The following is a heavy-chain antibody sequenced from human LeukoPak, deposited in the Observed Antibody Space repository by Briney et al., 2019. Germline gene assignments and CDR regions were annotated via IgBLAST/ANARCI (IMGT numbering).Heavy chain of an antibody. Sequence: SQTLSLTCTVSGGSISSGDYYWSWIRQPPGKGLEWIGYIYYSGSTYYNPSLKSRVTISVDTSKNQFSLKPSSVTAADTAVYYCATAPWDDYYGSGSYPDYWGQGTLVTVSS. V-gene: IGHV4-30-4*01. CDR3: ATAPWDDYYGSGSYPDY. CDR2: IYYSGST. CDR1: GGSISSGDYY. J-gene: IGHJ4*02. D-gene: IGHD3-10*01.